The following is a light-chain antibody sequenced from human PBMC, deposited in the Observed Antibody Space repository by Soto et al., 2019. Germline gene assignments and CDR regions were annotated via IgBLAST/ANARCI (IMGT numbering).Light chain of an antibody. CDR3: QQCYSPPWT. CDR1: QSVLVSSMNENC. J-gene: IGKJ1*01. Sequence: DIVMTQSTASLAVSLGERAAIKCKSSQSVLVSSMNENCLGWYRQKPGQLPKLLIYWASTRASGVPDRFSGSGSGTDFTLTITNLQAEDLALYYCQQCYSPPWTFGQGTKVEIK. V-gene: IGKV4-1*01. CDR2: WAS.